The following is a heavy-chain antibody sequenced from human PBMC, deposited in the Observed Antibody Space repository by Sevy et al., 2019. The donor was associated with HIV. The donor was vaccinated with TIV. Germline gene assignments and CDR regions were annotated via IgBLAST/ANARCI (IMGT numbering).Heavy chain of an antibody. J-gene: IGHJ6*02. D-gene: IGHD3-22*01. CDR1: GFTFSSYA. CDR3: AKDRPDSSGYYYLVSYYYYYGMDV. V-gene: IGHV3-23*01. Sequence: GGSLRLSCAASGFTFSSYAMSWDRQAPGKGLEWVSAISGSGGSTYYAYSVKGRFTISRDNSKNTLYLQMNSLRAEDTAVYYCAKDRPDSSGYYYLVSYYYYYGMDVWGQGTTVTVSS. CDR2: ISGSGGST.